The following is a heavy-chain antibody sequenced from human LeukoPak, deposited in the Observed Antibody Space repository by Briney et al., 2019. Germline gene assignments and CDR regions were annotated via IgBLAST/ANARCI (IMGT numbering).Heavy chain of an antibody. CDR1: GFTFSSYA. D-gene: IGHD3-3*01. J-gene: IGHJ4*02. V-gene: IGHV3-23*01. CDR3: AKGWSYDFWSGYPSFDY. Sequence: GGSLRLSCAASGFTFSSYAMSWVRQALGKGLEWVSAISGSGGSTYYADSVKGRFTISRDNSKNTLYLQMNSLRAEDTAVYYCAKGWSYDFWSGYPSFDYWGQGTLVTVSS. CDR2: ISGSGGST.